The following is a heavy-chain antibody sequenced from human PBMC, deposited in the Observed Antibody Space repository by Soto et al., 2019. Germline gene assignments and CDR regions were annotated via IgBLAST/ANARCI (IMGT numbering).Heavy chain of an antibody. J-gene: IGHJ4*02. CDR2: IYYSGST. CDR1: GGSISSGDYY. D-gene: IGHD5-18*01. CDR3: ARSVGYSYAPDDY. V-gene: IGHV4-30-4*01. Sequence: SETLSLTCTVSGGSISSGDYYWSWIRQPPGKGLEWIGYIYYSGSTYYNPSLKSRVTISVDTSKNQFSLKLSSVTAADTAVYYCARSVGYSYAPDDYWGQGTLVTVSS.